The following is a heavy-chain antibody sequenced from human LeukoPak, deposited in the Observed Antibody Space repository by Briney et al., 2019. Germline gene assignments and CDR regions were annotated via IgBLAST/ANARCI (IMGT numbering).Heavy chain of an antibody. CDR1: GFTFSSYG. J-gene: IGHJ3*02. V-gene: IGHV3-30*18. CDR3: AKDIQLSI. Sequence: PGGSLRLSCAASGFTFSSYGMHWVRQAPGQGLEWVAVISYDGSNKYYADSVKGWFTISRDNSKNTLSLQMNSLRVEDTAIYYCAKDIQLSIWGLGTMVTVSS. CDR2: ISYDGSNK. D-gene: IGHD5-24*01.